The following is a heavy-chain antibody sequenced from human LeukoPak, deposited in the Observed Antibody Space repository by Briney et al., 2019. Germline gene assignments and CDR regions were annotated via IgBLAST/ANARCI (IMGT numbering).Heavy chain of an antibody. J-gene: IGHJ4*02. D-gene: IGHD6-13*01. CDR3: AKGLIAAAGPPYFDY. CDR2: ISGSCGST. Sequence: GGSLRLSCAASGFTFSSYAMIWVRQAPGKGLEWVSAISGSCGSTYYADSVKGRFTISRANSKNTLYLQMNSLRAEDTAVYYCAKGLIAAAGPPYFDYWGQGTLVTVSS. V-gene: IGHV3-23*01. CDR1: GFTFSSYA.